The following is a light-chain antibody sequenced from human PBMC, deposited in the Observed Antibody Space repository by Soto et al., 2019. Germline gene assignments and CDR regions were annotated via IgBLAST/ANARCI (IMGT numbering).Light chain of an antibody. CDR3: QQYGSSPQT. V-gene: IGKV3-20*01. J-gene: IGKJ1*01. Sequence: EIVMTQSPATLSLSPGERATLSCRASQSVSSSYLSWYQQKPGQAPRLLIYGASTRATGIPARFSGSGSGTDFTLTISRLEPEDFEVYYCQQYGSSPQTFGQGTKVEIX. CDR1: QSVSSSY. CDR2: GAS.